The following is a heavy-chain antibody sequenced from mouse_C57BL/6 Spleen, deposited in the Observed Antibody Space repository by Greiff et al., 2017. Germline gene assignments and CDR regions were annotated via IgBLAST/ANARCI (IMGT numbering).Heavy chain of an antibody. CDR2: IYPGSGST. J-gene: IGHJ3*01. V-gene: IGHV1-55*01. CDR3: AGIYYGNAWFAY. CDR1: GYTFTSYW. D-gene: IGHD2-1*01. Sequence: QVQLQQPGAELVKPGASVKMSCKASGYTFTSYWITWVKQRPGQGLEWIGDIYPGSGSTNYNEKFKSKDTLTVDTSSSTAYMQLSSLTSEDSAVYYCAGIYYGNAWFAYWGQGTLVTVSA.